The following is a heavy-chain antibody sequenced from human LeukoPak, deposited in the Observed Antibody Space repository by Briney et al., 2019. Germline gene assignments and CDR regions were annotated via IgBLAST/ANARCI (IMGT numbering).Heavy chain of an antibody. CDR2: INPNSGGT. CDR1: GYTFTGYY. V-gene: IGHV1-2*02. Sequence: GASVKVSCKASGYTFTGYYMHWVRQAPGQGLEWMGWINPNSGGTNYAQKFQGRVTMTRDTSISTAYMELSRLRSDDTAVYYCARVGLEQLEQLVLSDWFDPWGQGTLVTVSS. D-gene: IGHD6-13*01. CDR3: ARVGLEQLEQLVLSDWFDP. J-gene: IGHJ5*02.